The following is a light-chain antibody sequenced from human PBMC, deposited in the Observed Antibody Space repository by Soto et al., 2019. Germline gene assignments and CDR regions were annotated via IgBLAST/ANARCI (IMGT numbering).Light chain of an antibody. CDR2: DAS. V-gene: IGKV3-11*01. CDR3: QQRSNWLT. CDR1: QSVSSY. Sequence: EIVLTQSPATLSLSPGERATLSCRASQSVSSYLAWYHQKPGQAPRLLIYDASNRATGIPARFSGSGSGTDIPLTISRLEPEDFAVYYCQQRSNWLTFGQGTRLEIK. J-gene: IGKJ5*01.